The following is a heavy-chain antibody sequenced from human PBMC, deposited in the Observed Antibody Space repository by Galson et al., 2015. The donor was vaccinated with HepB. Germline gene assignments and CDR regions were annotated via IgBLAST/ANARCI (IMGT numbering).Heavy chain of an antibody. D-gene: IGHD2-15*01. J-gene: IGHJ4*02. CDR1: GNIFSADY. CDR3: VSEGYGQDFKEFLY. V-gene: IGHV1-2*02. Sequence: SVKVSCKASGNIFSADYYHWMRQAPGQGLEYMGGINPNSGRTNSAQNLQGRVIMTRDTSISTLYMELSRLTSDDTAVYYCVSEGYGQDFKEFLYWGQGTLVIVSS. CDR2: INPNSGRT.